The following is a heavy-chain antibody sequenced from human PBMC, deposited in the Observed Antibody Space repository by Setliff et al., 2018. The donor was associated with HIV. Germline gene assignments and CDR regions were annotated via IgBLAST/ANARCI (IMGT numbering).Heavy chain of an antibody. D-gene: IGHD5-12*01. V-gene: IGHV4-31*03. CDR1: GDSISSGGYY. Sequence: SETLSLTCTVSGDSISSGGYYWSWIRQLPGKGLEWIGYIYYSGATYYNPSLKNRVTISLDTSKSQFSLKLTSVTAADTALYYCASGRGAKAGYDYFGSWGQGTLVTVSS. J-gene: IGHJ4*02. CDR3: ASGRGAKAGYDYFGS. CDR2: IYYSGAT.